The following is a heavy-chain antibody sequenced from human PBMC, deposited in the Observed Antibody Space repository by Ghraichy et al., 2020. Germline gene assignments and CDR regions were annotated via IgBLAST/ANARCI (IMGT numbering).Heavy chain of an antibody. J-gene: IGHJ6*02. D-gene: IGHD6-13*01. CDR2: MWFDGSNQ. V-gene: IGHV3-33*08. CDR1: GFIFSSYG. CDR3: ARDSASSWRSYNGLDV. Sequence: GESLNISCTASGFIFSSYGMHWVRQAPGKGLEWVAVMWFDGSNQNYGDSVKGRFTISRDNPKNTLYLQMNSLRAEDTAVYYFARDSASSWRSYNGLDVWGQGTTVTVSS.